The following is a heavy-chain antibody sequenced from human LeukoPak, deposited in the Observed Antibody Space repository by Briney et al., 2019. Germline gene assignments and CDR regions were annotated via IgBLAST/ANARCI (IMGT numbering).Heavy chain of an antibody. V-gene: IGHV3-23*01. D-gene: IGHD2-2*01. CDR2: ISGAGGST. CDR1: GFTFSSFA. CDR3: ARRYCSSTSCLLDY. Sequence: GGSLRLSCAASGFTFSSFAISWVRQAPGKGLESVSLISGAGGSTYYADSVKGRFTISRDNAKNSVYLQMNSLRAEDTAVYYRARRYCSSTSCLLDYWGQGTLVTVSS. J-gene: IGHJ4*02.